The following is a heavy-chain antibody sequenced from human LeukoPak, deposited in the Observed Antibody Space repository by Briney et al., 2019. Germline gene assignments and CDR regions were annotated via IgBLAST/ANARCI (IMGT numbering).Heavy chain of an antibody. CDR1: GVSISPYY. V-gene: IGHV4-4*09. CDR2: IHTSGSN. J-gene: IGHJ3*01. D-gene: IGHD3-3*01. CDR3: ARLSAAVHLGAFDL. Sequence: SETLSLTCAVSGVSISPYYWAWIRQPPGKGLEWIGYIHTSGSNDQYPSLKSRVTISVDKSKNHFSLRLTSVTAADTAVYYCARLSAAVHLGAFDLWGQGTMVTVSS.